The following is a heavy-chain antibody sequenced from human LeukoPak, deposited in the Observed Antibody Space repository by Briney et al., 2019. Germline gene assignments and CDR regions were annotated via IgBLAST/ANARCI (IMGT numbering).Heavy chain of an antibody. CDR1: GLTFSSYA. V-gene: IGHV3-23*01. J-gene: IGHJ4*02. Sequence: GGSLRLSCAASGLTFSSYAMTWVRQAPGKGLEWVSTISSSGGNTHYADSVKGRFTISRDNSKNTLYLQMNSLRAEDTAVYYCANAPVYSSSWYGFYYWGQGTQVTVSS. CDR2: ISSSGGNT. CDR3: ANAPVYSSSWYGFYY. D-gene: IGHD6-13*01.